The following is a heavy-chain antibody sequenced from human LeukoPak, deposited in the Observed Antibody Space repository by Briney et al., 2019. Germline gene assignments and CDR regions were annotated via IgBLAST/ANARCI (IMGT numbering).Heavy chain of an antibody. CDR2: VLSDGSRI. V-gene: IGHV3-74*03. CDR1: GFTFSDYT. CDR3: VRVAVGGTRTFDI. J-gene: IGHJ3*02. Sequence: PGGSLRLTCVASGFTFSDYTMNWVRQAPEKGLVWVSRVLSDGSRITYADSVKGRFTISRDNAKNTLYLQMDSLRAEDTAVYYCVRVAVGGTRTFDIWGQGTAVTVSS. D-gene: IGHD4-23*01.